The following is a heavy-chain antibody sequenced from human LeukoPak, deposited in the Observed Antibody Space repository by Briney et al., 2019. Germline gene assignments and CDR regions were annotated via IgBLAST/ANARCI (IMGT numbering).Heavy chain of an antibody. D-gene: IGHD3-9*01. CDR1: GYTLTELS. V-gene: IGHV1-18*01. CDR3: AREETLDTAMVTVLRYFDWLPLPQYNWFDP. CDR2: ISAYNGNT. J-gene: IGHJ5*02. Sequence: ASVKVSCKVSGYTLTELSMHWVRQAPGQGLEWMGWISAYNGNTNYAQKLQGRVTMTTDTSTSTAYMELRSLRSDDTAVYYCAREETLDTAMVTVLRYFDWLPLPQYNWFDPWGQGTLVTVSS.